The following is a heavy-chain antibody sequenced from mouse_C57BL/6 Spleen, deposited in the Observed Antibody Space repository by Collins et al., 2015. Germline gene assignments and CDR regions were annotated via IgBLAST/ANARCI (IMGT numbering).Heavy chain of an antibody. CDR3: TTPYYGSSYEYFDV. D-gene: IGHD1-1*01. J-gene: IGHJ1*03. V-gene: IGHV14-4*01. CDR1: GFNIKDDY. CDR2: IDPENGDT. Sequence: EVQLQQSGAELVRPGASVKLSCTASGFNIKDDYMHWVKQRPEQGLEWIGWIDPENGDTEYASKFQGKATITADTSSNTAYLQLSSLTSEDTAVYYCTTPYYGSSYEYFDVWGTGTTVTVSS.